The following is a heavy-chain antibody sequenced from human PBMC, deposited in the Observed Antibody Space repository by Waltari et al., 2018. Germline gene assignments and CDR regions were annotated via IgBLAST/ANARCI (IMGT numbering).Heavy chain of an antibody. J-gene: IGHJ2*01. CDR1: GGSISSYY. V-gene: IGHV4-4*07. CDR3: ARLMVYAISVWYFDL. Sequence: QVQLQESGPGLVKPSETLSLTCTVSGGSISSYYWSWIRQPAGKGLEWIGRIYTSGSTTYNPSLKSRVTISVDTSKNQFSLKLSSVTAADTAVYYCARLMVYAISVWYFDLWGRGTLVTVSS. D-gene: IGHD2-8*01. CDR2: IYTSGST.